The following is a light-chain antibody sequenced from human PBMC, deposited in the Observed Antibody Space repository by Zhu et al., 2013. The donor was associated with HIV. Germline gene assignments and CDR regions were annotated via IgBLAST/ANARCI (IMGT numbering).Light chain of an antibody. CDR1: QGIGSG. CDR3: QHVNSNAA. Sequence: QLTQFPSSLPASVGARVSISCRASQGIGSGLAWYQQKPGKPPKLLVYAASTTQSGVPSRFGGRGSGTEFTLTITSLQPDDFATYYCQHVNSNAAFGPGTKVDV. J-gene: IGKJ3*01. CDR2: AAS. V-gene: IGKV1-9*01.